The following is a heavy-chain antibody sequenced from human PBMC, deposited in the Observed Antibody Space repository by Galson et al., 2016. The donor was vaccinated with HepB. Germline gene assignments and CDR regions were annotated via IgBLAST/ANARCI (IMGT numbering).Heavy chain of an antibody. J-gene: IGHJ4*02. V-gene: IGHV3-23*01. CDR1: GFTFSSYD. CDR2: IRGSGGST. CDR3: AKIGQRTPHPDY. Sequence: SLRLSCAASGFTFSSYDMSWVRQAPGKGLEWVSDIRGSGGSTFYADSVKGRFTISRDNSMNTLYLQMNSLRAEDTAVYYCAKIGQRTPHPDYWGQGTLVTVSS.